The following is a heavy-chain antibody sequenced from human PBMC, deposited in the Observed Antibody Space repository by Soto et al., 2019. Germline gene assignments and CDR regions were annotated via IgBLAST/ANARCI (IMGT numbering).Heavy chain of an antibody. D-gene: IGHD3-22*01. Sequence: SETLSLTCTVSGGSISGSSYYWGWIRQPPGKGLEWIGNIYYSGSTYYNPSLKSRVTISVDTSKNQFSLKLSSVTAADTAVYYCMLGSGWKDFDYWGQGTLVTAPQ. CDR3: MLGSGWKDFDY. J-gene: IGHJ4*02. CDR1: GGSISGSSYY. CDR2: IYYSGST. V-gene: IGHV4-39*01.